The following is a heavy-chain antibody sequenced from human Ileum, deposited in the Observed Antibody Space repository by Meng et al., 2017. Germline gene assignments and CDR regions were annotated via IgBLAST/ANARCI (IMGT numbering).Heavy chain of an antibody. CDR1: GFTFSTYS. D-gene: IGHD3/OR15-3a*01. Sequence: EVQLVESGGGLVQPGGSLTLSCAASGFTFSTYSMHWVRQAPGKGLVWVSQIKPDGRTTAYADSEKGRFTISRDNAKSTLYLEMNSLRAEDAAVYYCARDWDWVVWDYWGQGTLVTVSS. V-gene: IGHV3-74*01. CDR3: ARDWDWVVWDY. J-gene: IGHJ4*02. CDR2: IKPDGRTT.